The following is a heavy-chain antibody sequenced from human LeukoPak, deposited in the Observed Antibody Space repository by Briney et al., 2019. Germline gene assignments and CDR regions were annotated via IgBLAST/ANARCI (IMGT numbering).Heavy chain of an antibody. CDR3: AREAQPRPTGDRHFDY. D-gene: IGHD7-27*01. CDR2: ISAYNGNT. Sequence: ASVKVSCKASGYTFTSYGISWVRQAPGQGLEWMGRISAYNGNTNYAQKLQGRVTMTTDTSTSTAYMELRSLRSDDTAVYYCAREAQPRPTGDRHFDYWGQGTLVTVSS. CDR1: GYTFTSYG. V-gene: IGHV1-18*01. J-gene: IGHJ4*01.